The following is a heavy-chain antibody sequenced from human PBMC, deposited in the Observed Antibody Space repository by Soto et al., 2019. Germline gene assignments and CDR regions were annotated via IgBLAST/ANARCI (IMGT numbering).Heavy chain of an antibody. CDR2: IIPIFGTA. Sequence: QVQLVQSGAEVKKPGSSVKVSCKASGGTFSSYAISWVRQAPGQGLEWMGGIIPIFGTANYAQKFQGRVTITADESTSTAYMELSSLRSEDTAVYYCARDGGHCSGGSCFHPFDPWGQGTLVTVSS. V-gene: IGHV1-69*12. J-gene: IGHJ5*02. CDR1: GGTFSSYA. CDR3: ARDGGHCSGGSCFHPFDP. D-gene: IGHD2-15*01.